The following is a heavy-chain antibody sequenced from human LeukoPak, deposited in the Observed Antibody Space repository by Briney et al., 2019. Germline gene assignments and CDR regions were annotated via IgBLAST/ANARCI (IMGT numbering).Heavy chain of an antibody. CDR1: GYTFTGYY. Sequence: ASVKVSCKASGYTFTGYYVHSVRQAPGQGLEWMGWINPNSGGTNYAQRFQDRVSMTRDTYISTAYMELSRLRSDDTAVYYCARTYTVSSDFDYWGLGTLVTVSS. J-gene: IGHJ4*02. V-gene: IGHV1-2*02. CDR2: INPNSGGT. CDR3: ARTYTVSSDFDY. D-gene: IGHD6-6*01.